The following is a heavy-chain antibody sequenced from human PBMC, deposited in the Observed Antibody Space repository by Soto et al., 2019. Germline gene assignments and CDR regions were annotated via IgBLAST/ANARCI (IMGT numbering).Heavy chain of an antibody. V-gene: IGHV4-59*01. D-gene: IGHD6-13*01. Sequence: PSETLSLTCTVSGGSISSYYWSWIRQPPGKGLEWIGYIYYSGSTNYNPSLKSRVTISVDTSKNQFSLKLSSVTAADTAVYYCARDVAAAGTVGNWFDPWGQGTLVTVSS. J-gene: IGHJ5*02. CDR1: GGSISSYY. CDR3: ARDVAAAGTVGNWFDP. CDR2: IYYSGST.